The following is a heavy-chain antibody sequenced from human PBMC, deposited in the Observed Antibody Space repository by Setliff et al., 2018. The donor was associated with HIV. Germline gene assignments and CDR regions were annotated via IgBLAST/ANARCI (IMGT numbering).Heavy chain of an antibody. CDR1: GASINTGGYY. D-gene: IGHD3-22*01. J-gene: IGHJ4*02. V-gene: IGHV4-31*03. CDR2: MYYSGSA. Sequence: ASETLSLTCTVSGASINTGGYYWSWIRQHPGKGLEYIGYMYYSGSAYYSPSLKSRVTLSLDTSENQFSLRLSSVTAADTAVYFCAREAPADSSGTSYYFDYWGQGTLVTVSS. CDR3: AREAPADSSGTSYYFDY.